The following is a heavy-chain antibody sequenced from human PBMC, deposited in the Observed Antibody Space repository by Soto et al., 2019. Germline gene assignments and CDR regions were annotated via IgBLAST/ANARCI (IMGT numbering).Heavy chain of an antibody. CDR2: IYYSGST. V-gene: IGHV4-39*01. CDR1: GGSISSSSYY. D-gene: IGHD2-2*01. Sequence: QLQLQESGPGLVKPSETLSLTCTVSGGSISSSSYYWGWIRQPPGKGLEWIGSIYYSGSTYYNPSLKSRVTISVDTSKNQFSLKLSSVTAADTAVYYCARHSSGQLPPEFYYYGMDVWGQGTTVTVSS. J-gene: IGHJ6*02. CDR3: ARHSSGQLPPEFYYYGMDV.